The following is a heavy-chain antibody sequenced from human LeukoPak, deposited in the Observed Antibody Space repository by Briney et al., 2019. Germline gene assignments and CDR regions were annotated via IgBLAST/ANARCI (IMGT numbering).Heavy chain of an antibody. CDR1: GGSISSYY. J-gene: IGHJ4*02. D-gene: IGHD6-25*01. CDR3: GGIKGRRKADY. V-gene: IGHV4-59*12. Sequence: PSETLSLTCTVSGGSISSYYWSWIRQPPGRGLEWIGYIYYSGSTNYNPSLKSRVTISVDTSKNQFSLKLSSVTAADTAVYYCGGIKGRRKADYWAREPWSPSPQ. CDR2: IYYSGST.